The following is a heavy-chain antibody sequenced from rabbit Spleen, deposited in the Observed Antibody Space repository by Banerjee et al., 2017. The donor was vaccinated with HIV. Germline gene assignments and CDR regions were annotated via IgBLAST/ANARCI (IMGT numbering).Heavy chain of an antibody. V-gene: IGHV1S7*01. CDR3: VRNSGWGVSYFTL. D-gene: IGHD4-1*01. J-gene: IGHJ4*01. Sequence: QLTETGGGLVQPGGSLKLSCKASGFTLSSYYMNWVRQAPGKGLEWIGYIDPIFGGTYYASWVNGRFTISSHNAQNTLFLHLNSLTVADTATYFCVRNSGWGVSYFTLWGPGTLVTVS. CDR1: GFTLSSYY. CDR2: IDPIFGGT.